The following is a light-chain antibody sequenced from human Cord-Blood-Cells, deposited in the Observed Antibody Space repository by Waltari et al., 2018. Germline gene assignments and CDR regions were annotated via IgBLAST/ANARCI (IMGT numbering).Light chain of an antibody. V-gene: IGLV2-23*02. J-gene: IGLJ3*02. Sequence: QSALTQPASVSGSPGQSITISCTGPSSDVGRYNLVSWYQQHPGKAPKLMIYEVSKLPSGVSNRFSGSKSGNTASLTISGLQAEDEADYYCCSYAGSSTVFGGGTKLTVL. CDR2: EVS. CDR3: CSYAGSSTV. CDR1: SSDVGRYNL.